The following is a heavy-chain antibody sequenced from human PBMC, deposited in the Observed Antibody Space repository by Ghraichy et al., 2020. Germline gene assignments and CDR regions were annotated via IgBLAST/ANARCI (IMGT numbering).Heavy chain of an antibody. CDR3: ARIHSSGHYYYYYYYMDV. CDR1: GFTVSSNY. D-gene: IGHD3-22*01. J-gene: IGHJ6*03. Sequence: GESLNISCAASGFTVSSNYMSWVRQAPGKGLEWVSVIYSGGSTYYADSVKGRFTISRDNFKNTLYLQMNSLRAEDTAVYYCARIHSSGHYYYYYYYMDVWGKGTTVTVSS. V-gene: IGHV3-53*01. CDR2: IYSGGST.